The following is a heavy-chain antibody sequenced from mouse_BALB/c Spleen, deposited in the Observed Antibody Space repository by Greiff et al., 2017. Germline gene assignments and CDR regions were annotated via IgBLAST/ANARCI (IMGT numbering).Heavy chain of an antibody. CDR1: GFSLTSYG. J-gene: IGHJ4*01. CDR3: AKGDGNYGYYASDY. D-gene: IGHD2-1*01. CDR2: IWGDGST. Sequence: VQLQQSGPGLVAPSQSLSITCTVSGFSLTSYGVSWVRQPPGKGLEWLGVIWGDGSTNYHSALISRLSISKDNSKSQVFLKLNSLQTDDTATYDCAKGDGNYGYYASDYWGQGTSVTVSS. V-gene: IGHV2-3*01.